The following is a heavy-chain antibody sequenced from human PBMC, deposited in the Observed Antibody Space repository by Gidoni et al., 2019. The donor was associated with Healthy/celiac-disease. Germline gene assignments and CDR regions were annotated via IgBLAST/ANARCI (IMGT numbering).Heavy chain of an antibody. CDR2: IIPIFGTA. J-gene: IGHJ6*02. CDR3: ARGAEQQDYDFWSGYRDYYGMDV. CDR1: GGTFSSYA. D-gene: IGHD3-3*01. V-gene: IGHV1-69*01. Sequence: QLQLVQSGAEVKKPGSSVKVSCKASGGTFSSYAISLVRQAPGQGLAWMGGIIPIFGTANYAQKFQGRVTIPADESTSTAYMELSSLRSEDTAVYYCARGAEQQDYDFWSGYRDYYGMDVWGQGTTVTVSS.